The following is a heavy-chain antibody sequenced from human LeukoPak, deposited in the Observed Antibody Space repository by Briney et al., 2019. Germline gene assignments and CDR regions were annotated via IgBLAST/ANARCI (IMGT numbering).Heavy chain of an antibody. J-gene: IGHJ1*01. D-gene: IGHD6-19*01. CDR3: AKVDGPEQWLVPGYFQH. Sequence: ASVKVSCKASGYTFTDYHMHWVRQAPGQGLEWMGRINPNSGGTNYAQKFQGRVTMTRDTSISTAYMELSRLRSDDTAVYYCAKVDGPEQWLVPGYFQHWGQGTLVTVSS. V-gene: IGHV1-2*06. CDR1: GYTFTDYH. CDR2: INPNSGGT.